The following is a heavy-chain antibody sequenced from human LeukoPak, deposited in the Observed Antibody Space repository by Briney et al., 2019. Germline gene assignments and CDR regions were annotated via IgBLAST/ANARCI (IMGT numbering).Heavy chain of an antibody. CDR2: IYSSGST. Sequence: SETLSLTCGVSGGSISSGGSTWNWNWIRLPPGKGLEWIGSIYSSGSTYYKPSLKSQVTISLDTSKNQSSLRLNSVTAADTAVYYCARGRSMAFDIWGQGTMVIVSS. V-gene: IGHV4-30-4*07. CDR1: GGSISSGGSTWN. CDR3: ARGRSMAFDI. J-gene: IGHJ3*02. D-gene: IGHD2-8*01.